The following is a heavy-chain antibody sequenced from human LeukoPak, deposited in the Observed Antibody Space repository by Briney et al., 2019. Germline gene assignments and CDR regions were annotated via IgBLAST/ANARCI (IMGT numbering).Heavy chain of an antibody. D-gene: IGHD6-19*01. J-gene: IGHJ6*02. CDR3: ARAPLWLAVYYYYGMDV. CDR1: GGSFSGYY. V-gene: IGHV4-34*01. Sequence: SETLSLTCAVYGGSFSGYYWSWIRQPPGKGLEWIGEINHSGSTNYNPPLKSRVTISVDTSKNQFSLKLSSVTAADTAVYYCARAPLWLAVYYYYGMDVWGQGTTVTVSS. CDR2: INHSGST.